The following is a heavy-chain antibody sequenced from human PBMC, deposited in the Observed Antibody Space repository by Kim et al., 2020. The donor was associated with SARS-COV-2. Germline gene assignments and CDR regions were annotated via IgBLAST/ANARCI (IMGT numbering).Heavy chain of an antibody. Sequence: YYTPSLKSRVTISVETSEKQFSLKLSSVTAADTAVYYCARTGGVTTLFDYWGQGTLVTVSS. V-gene: IGHV4-39*01. J-gene: IGHJ4*02. D-gene: IGHD4-4*01. CDR3: ARTGGVTTLFDY.